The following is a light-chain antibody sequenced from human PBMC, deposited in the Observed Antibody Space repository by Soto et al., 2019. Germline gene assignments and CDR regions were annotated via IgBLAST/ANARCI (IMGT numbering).Light chain of an antibody. CDR3: QQYHNWPRM. CDR2: DAS. J-gene: IGKJ1*01. CDR1: QSVSSN. Sequence: DIVMTQSPVTLSVSQGDRVTLSCRASQSVSSNLVWYQQKPGQAPRLLIYDASTRATGIPARFSGSGSGTEFTLTISSLQSEDVAVYYCQQYHNWPRMFGQGTKVDIK. V-gene: IGKV3-15*01.